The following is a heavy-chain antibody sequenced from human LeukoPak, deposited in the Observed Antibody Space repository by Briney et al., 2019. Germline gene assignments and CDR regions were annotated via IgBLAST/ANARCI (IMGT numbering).Heavy chain of an antibody. CDR3: ARADSWGVTATN. J-gene: IGHJ4*02. V-gene: IGHV3-7*01. CDR1: GFTFSSYL. Sequence: GGSLRLSCAASGFTFSSYLMSWVRQAPGKGLEWVANIKQDGSEKYYVDSVKGRFTISRDNAKNSLYLQMNSLRAEDTAVYYCARADSWGVTATNWGQGTLVTVSS. D-gene: IGHD2-21*02. CDR2: IKQDGSEK.